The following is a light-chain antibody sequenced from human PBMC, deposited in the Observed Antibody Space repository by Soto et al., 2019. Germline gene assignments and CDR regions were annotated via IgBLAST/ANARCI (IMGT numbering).Light chain of an antibody. Sequence: QSALTQPPSASGSPGQSVIISCTGSSSDVGGYNYVSWYQQHPGKAPKLMIYEVTKRPSGVPDRFSGSKSGNTASLTVSGLQAEDEADYYCSSYAGSNILLFGGGTKLTVL. J-gene: IGLJ3*02. V-gene: IGLV2-8*01. CDR2: EVT. CDR1: SSDVGGYNY. CDR3: SSYAGSNILL.